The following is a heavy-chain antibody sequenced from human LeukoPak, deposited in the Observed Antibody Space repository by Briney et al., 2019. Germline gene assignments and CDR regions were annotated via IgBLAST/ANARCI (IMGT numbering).Heavy chain of an antibody. Sequence: SETLSLTCAVSGGSIGTYYWSWIRQPPGKGLEWIGYIHYSGTTNYNPSLKSRVTISIDTSKNQFSLKLSSVTAADTAVYYCARDGSYGANNWCDPWGQGTLVTVSS. J-gene: IGHJ5*02. V-gene: IGHV4-59*01. CDR1: GGSIGTYY. D-gene: IGHD5-18*01. CDR2: IHYSGTT. CDR3: ARDGSYGANNWCDP.